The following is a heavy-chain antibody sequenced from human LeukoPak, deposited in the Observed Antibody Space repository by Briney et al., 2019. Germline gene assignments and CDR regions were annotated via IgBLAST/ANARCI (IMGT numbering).Heavy chain of an antibody. V-gene: IGHV3-33*01. CDR1: GFTFSSYG. J-gene: IGHJ6*02. Sequence: GGSLRLSCAASGFTFSSYGMHWVRQAPGKGLEWVAVIWYDGSNKYYADSVKGRFTISRDNSKNTLYLQMNSLRAEDTAVYYCASLDPDYSMDVWGQGTTVTVSS. CDR2: IWYDGSNK. D-gene: IGHD3-9*01. CDR3: ASLDPDYSMDV.